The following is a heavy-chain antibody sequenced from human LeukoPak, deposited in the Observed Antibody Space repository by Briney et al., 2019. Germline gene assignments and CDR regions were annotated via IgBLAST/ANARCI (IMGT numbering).Heavy chain of an antibody. V-gene: IGHV3-48*01. CDR2: LSRSTTTI. J-gene: IGHJ3*02. CDR3: ARVLLERPGIDSFDI. Sequence: PGGSLRLSGAASAFTLSYYSMERVRQAPGEGLEWVSHLSRSTTTIYYADSVKGRFTISRDNAKNSLYLQMNSLRADDTSVYYCARVLLERPGIDSFDIWGRGTMVTVSS. CDR1: AFTLSYYS. D-gene: IGHD1-1*01.